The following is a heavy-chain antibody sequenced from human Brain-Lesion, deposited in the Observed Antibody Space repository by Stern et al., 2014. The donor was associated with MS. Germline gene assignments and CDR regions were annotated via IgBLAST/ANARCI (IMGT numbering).Heavy chain of an antibody. CDR2: FDPEDGET. CDR1: GYTLTELS. CDR3: ATLSPGAGGNYYRHFDY. Sequence: QLVQPAADVKKPGASLKLSCTVSGYTLTELSMHWVRQAPRKGLEWMGGFDPEDGETIYAQKFQGRVTMTEDTSTDTAYMELSSLRSEDTAVYYCATLSPGAGGNYYRHFDYWGQGTLVTVSS. V-gene: IGHV1-24*01. D-gene: IGHD1-26*01. J-gene: IGHJ4*02.